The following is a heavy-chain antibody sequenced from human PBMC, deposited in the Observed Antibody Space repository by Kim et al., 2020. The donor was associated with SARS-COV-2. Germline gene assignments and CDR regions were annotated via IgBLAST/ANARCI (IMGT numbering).Heavy chain of an antibody. D-gene: IGHD3-22*01. J-gene: IGHJ4*02. CDR3: AHSRIMRGTIIEIADISFDY. V-gene: IGHV2-5*02. Sequence: SGPTLVKPTQTLTLTCTFSGFSLSASGVGVGWIRQPQGKALEWLALIYWDDDKRYSLSLKSRLTITKDTAKNQVVLTMTNMDPVDTETYYCAHSRIMRGTIIEIADISFDYWGQGTLVTVSS. CDR1: GFSLSASGVG. CDR2: IYWDDDK.